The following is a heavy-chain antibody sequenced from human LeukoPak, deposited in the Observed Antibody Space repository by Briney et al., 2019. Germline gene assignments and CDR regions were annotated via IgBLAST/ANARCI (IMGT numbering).Heavy chain of an antibody. J-gene: IGHJ4*02. CDR3: ARSDYDILDY. CDR1: GFNFNTYA. Sequence: GGSLRLSCVASGFNFNTYAMSWVRQAPGKGLEWVSVIYSGGSTYYADSVKGRFTISRDNSENTLYLQMNSLRAEDTAVYYCARSDYDILDYWGQGTLVTVSS. D-gene: IGHD3-9*01. CDR2: IYSGGST. V-gene: IGHV3-53*01.